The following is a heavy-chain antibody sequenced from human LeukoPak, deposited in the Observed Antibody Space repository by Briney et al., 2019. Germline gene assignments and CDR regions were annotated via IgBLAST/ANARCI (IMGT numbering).Heavy chain of an antibody. V-gene: IGHV4-38-2*01. CDR2: IYHSGST. CDR3: ARKTTMIVDWRIDASDI. D-gene: IGHD3-22*01. Sequence: SETLSLTCAVSGYSISSGYYWGWIRQPPGKGLEWIGSIYHSGSTYYNPSLKSRVTISVGTSKNQFSLKLSSVTAADTAVYYCARKTTMIVDWRIDASDIWGQGTMVTVSS. CDR1: GYSISSGYY. J-gene: IGHJ3*02.